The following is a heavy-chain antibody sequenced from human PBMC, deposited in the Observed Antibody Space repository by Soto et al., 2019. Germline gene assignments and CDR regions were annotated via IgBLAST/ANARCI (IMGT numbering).Heavy chain of an antibody. D-gene: IGHD3-9*01. CDR2: ISGSGGST. Sequence: GGSLRLSCAASGFTFSSYATSWVRQAPGKGLEWVSAISGSGGSTYYADSVKGRFTISRDNSKNTLYLQMNSLRAEDTAVYYCAKIAYYDILTGSRKYNWFDPWGQGTLVTVSS. J-gene: IGHJ5*02. CDR1: GFTFSSYA. CDR3: AKIAYYDILTGSRKYNWFDP. V-gene: IGHV3-23*01.